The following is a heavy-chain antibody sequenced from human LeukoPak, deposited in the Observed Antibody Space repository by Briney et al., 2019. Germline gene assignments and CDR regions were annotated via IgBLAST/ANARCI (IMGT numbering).Heavy chain of an antibody. CDR1: GASISSGGYS. Sequence: PSQTLSLTCAVSGASISSGGYSWSWIRQPPGKGLEWIGYIYHSGSTYYNPSLKSRVTISVDRSKNQFSLKLSSVTAADTAVYYCARAIRNTVVAFDYWGQGTLVTVSS. CDR2: IYHSGST. V-gene: IGHV4-30-2*01. J-gene: IGHJ4*02. CDR3: ARAIRNTVVAFDY. D-gene: IGHD4-23*01.